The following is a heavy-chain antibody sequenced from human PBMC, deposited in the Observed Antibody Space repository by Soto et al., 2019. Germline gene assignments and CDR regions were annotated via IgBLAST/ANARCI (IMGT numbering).Heavy chain of an antibody. V-gene: IGHV1-69*01. CDR3: ARLLTEGATFREDAFDL. CDR2: IVPIRRAA. J-gene: IGHJ3*01. D-gene: IGHD3-9*01. CDR1: GGTFSSYR. Sequence: QVQLVQSGAEVKKTGSSVRVSCKASGGTFSSYRLNWLRQAPGHGLEWVGGIVPIRRAAEYAQGFQGRVTITADETTRTSYMELRSLRSDDTGVYYCARLLTEGATFREDAFDLWGPGTKVTVSS.